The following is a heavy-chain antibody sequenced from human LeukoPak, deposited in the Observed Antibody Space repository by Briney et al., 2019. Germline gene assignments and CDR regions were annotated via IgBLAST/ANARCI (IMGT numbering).Heavy chain of an antibody. CDR1: GGSISSYY. J-gene: IGHJ4*02. CDR2: IYYSGST. CDR3: ARAVWPRGLFDY. Sequence: SETLSLTCTVSGGSISSYYWSWIRQPPGKGLEWIGYIYYSGSTNYNPSLKSRVTISVDTSKNQFSPKLSSVTAADTAVYYCARAVWPRGLFDYWGQGTLVTVSS. D-gene: IGHD2-8*01. V-gene: IGHV4-59*01.